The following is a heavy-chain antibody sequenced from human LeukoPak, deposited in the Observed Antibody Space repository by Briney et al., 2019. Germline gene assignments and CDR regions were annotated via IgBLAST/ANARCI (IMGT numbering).Heavy chain of an antibody. J-gene: IGHJ4*02. CDR2: IYLGDSDI. CDR3: ARQNAAGTGGSDF. Sequence: GESLKISCKGSGYSFSTYWIAWVRQVPGKGLEWMGIIYLGDSDIKYSPSFQGQVTISADKPISTAYLQWSSLKASDTAMYYCARQNAAGTGGSDFWGQGTLVTVSS. V-gene: IGHV5-51*01. CDR1: GYSFSTYW. D-gene: IGHD7-27*01.